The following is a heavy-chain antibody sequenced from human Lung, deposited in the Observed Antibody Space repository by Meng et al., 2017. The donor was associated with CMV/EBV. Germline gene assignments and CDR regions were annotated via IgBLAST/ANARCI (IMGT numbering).Heavy chain of an antibody. Sequence: SETLSLXCTVYGDSLNSYNWSWIRQPPGKGLEWIGYIDHSGSTKYNPALKSRAIISLDTSKNQFSLMLGSVTAADTAIYYWSRVRGIRRAGRGGSLIDAIVDKVAAKGYHFDYWGQGXLVTVSS. V-gene: IGHV4-59*01. J-gene: IGHJ4*02. CDR2: IDHSGST. CDR1: GDSLNSYN. D-gene: IGHD5-12*01. CDR3: SRVRGIRRAGRGGSLIDAIVDKVAAKGYHFDY.